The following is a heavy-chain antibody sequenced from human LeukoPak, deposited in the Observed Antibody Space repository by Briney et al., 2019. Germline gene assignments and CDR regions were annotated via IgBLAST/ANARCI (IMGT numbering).Heavy chain of an antibody. V-gene: IGHV4-59*01. Sequence: SETLSLTCGVSGGAITNYYWNWIRQAPGKGLEWRGYIYYTGSTTYNPSVKSRITISLDTSKKQISLKLRSVTAADTAVYYCAREKGYCNSGYCYIHFDSWGQGTLVTVSS. J-gene: IGHJ4*02. CDR2: IYYTGST. D-gene: IGHD2-15*01. CDR1: GGAITNYY. CDR3: AREKGYCNSGYCYIHFDS.